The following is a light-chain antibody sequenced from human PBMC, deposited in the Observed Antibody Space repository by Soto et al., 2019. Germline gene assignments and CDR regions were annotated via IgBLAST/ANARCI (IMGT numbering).Light chain of an antibody. J-gene: IGKJ1*01. CDR2: WES. CDR3: QQYYSYPWT. CDR1: QIVLYGSHHKNY. Sequence: DVLVTQSPDSLPVSLGERATINCNSSQIVLYGSHHKNYLAWYHLKPRQPAQELIFWESTRESGVPDPFSGSRSWTDFTLTISSLQAEDEAVYYCQQYYSYPWTFGQGTKVDIK. V-gene: IGKV4-1*01.